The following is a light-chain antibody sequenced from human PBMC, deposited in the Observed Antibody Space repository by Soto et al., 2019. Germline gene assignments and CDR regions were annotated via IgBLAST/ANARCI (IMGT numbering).Light chain of an antibody. V-gene: IGKV4-1*01. CDR1: QSLLYSSKNKNY. Sequence: DIVMTQSPDSLAVSLGERATINCKSSQSLLYSSKNKNYLAWYQQKPGQPPKLLINWASTRESGVPDRFSGSETGKDLTLNISSLQDEDAAIYYCQQYYRTPLLTFGGGPKVEIK. J-gene: IGKJ4*01. CDR3: QQYYRTPLLT. CDR2: WAS.